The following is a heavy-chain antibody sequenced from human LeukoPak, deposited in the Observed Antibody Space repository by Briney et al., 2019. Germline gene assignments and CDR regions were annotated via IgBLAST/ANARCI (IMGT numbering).Heavy chain of an antibody. J-gene: IGHJ4*02. D-gene: IGHD3-16*02. CDR1: GGSFSGYY. Sequence: SETLSLTCGVSGGSFSGYYWNWIRQSPEKGLECVGEINHSGNTRYNPSLRSRITMSVDTSRNHFSLKLSSVTAADTAVYFCAREIIWGTYRRLYYFDTWGQGTLVTVSS. V-gene: IGHV4-34*01. CDR2: INHSGNT. CDR3: AREIIWGTYRRLYYFDT.